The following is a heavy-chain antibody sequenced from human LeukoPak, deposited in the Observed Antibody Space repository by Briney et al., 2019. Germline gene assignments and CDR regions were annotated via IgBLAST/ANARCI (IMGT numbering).Heavy chain of an antibody. Sequence: KPSETLSLTCTVSGGSISSSSYYWGWIRQPPGKGLEWIGYIYYSGSTNYNPSLKSRVTISVDTSKNQFSLKLSSVTAADTAVYYCARRGDFWSGYPPYYYYGMDVWGQGTTVTVSS. J-gene: IGHJ6*02. V-gene: IGHV4-61*05. CDR3: ARRGDFWSGYPPYYYYGMDV. D-gene: IGHD3-3*01. CDR2: IYYSGST. CDR1: GGSISSSSYY.